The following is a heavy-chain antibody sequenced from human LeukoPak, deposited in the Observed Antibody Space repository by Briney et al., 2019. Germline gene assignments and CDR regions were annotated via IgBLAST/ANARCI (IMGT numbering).Heavy chain of an antibody. CDR1: GGSFSGYY. J-gene: IGHJ5*02. CDR2: IYYSGST. CDR3: ARYLAVAGTNWFDP. Sequence: SETLSLTCAVYGGSFSGYYWSWIRRPPGKGLEWIGSIYYSGSTYYNPSLKSRVTISVDTSKNQFSLKLSSVTAADTAVYYCARYLAVAGTNWFDPWGQGTLVTVSS. V-gene: IGHV4-34*01. D-gene: IGHD6-19*01.